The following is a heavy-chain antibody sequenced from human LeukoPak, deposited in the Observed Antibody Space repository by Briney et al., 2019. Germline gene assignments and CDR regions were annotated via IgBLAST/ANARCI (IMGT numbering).Heavy chain of an antibody. J-gene: IGHJ4*02. V-gene: IGHV4-59*11. D-gene: IGHD3-22*01. Sequence: NPSETLSLTCTVSGGSISSHYWSWIRPPPGKGLEWIGYIYYSGSTNYNPSLKSRVTISVDTSKNQFSLKLSSVTAADTAVYYCARDGSYYDSSAIFDYWGQGTLVTVSS. CDR3: ARDGSYYDSSAIFDY. CDR2: IYYSGST. CDR1: GGSISSHY.